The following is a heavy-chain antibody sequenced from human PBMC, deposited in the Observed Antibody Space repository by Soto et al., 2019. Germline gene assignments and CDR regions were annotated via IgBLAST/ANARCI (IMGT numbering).Heavy chain of an antibody. CDR2: INPNSGGT. D-gene: IGHD3-10*01. V-gene: IGHV1-2*02. CDR1: GYTFTGYY. CDR3: ARTPRITMVRGSIPTWCYY. Sequence: QVQLVQSGAEVKKPGASVKVSCKASGYTFTGYYMHWVRQAPGQGLEWMGWINPNSGGTNYAQKFQGRVTMTRDTSISTAYMALSRLRSDDTAVYYCARTPRITMVRGSIPTWCYYWGQGTLVTVSS. J-gene: IGHJ4*02.